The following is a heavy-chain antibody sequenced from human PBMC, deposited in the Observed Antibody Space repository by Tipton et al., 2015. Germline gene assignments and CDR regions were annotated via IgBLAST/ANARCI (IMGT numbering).Heavy chain of an antibody. V-gene: IGHV3-21*01. CDR1: GFSFSDYD. CDR2: FSRTGAYI. Sequence: SLRLSCAASGFSFSDYDMNWVRQAPGKGLEWVSLFSRTGAYIYYADSVKGRFTISRDNAKSSLYLQMNSLRAEDSAIYYCARGRFGDLPYFDSWGQGPRSPSPQ. CDR3: ARGRFGDLPYFDS. J-gene: IGHJ4*02. D-gene: IGHD3-10*01.